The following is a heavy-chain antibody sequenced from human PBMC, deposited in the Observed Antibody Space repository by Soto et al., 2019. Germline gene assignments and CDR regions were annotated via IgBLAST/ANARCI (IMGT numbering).Heavy chain of an antibody. D-gene: IGHD4-17*01. CDR3: AREIMTTVAIDY. CDR1: GFTFSSYW. CDR2: INRDGSST. J-gene: IGHJ4*02. V-gene: IGHV3-74*01. Sequence: LRLSCAASGFTFSSYWMHWVRQAPGKGLVWVSRINRDGSSTSYADSVKGRFTISRDNAKNTLYLQMNSLRAEDTAVYYCAREIMTTVAIDYWGQGTLVTVSS.